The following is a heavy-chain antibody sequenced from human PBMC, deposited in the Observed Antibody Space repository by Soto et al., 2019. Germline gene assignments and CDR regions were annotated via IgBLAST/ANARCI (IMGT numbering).Heavy chain of an antibody. CDR1: GYTFTSYG. D-gene: IGHD3-10*01. CDR2: ISAYNGNT. V-gene: IGHV1-18*01. J-gene: IGHJ4*02. CDR3: ARVIPGPIYYGSGSYYRGFLDY. Sequence: ASVKVSCKASGYTFTSYGISWVRQAPGQGLEWMGWISAYNGNTNYAQKLQGRVTMTTDTSTSTAYMELRSLRSDDTAVYYCARVIPGPIYYGSGSYYRGFLDYWGQGTLVTVSS.